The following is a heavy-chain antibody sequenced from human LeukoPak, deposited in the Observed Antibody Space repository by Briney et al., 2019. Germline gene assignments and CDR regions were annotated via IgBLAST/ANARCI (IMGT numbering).Heavy chain of an antibody. CDR3: AKAPPEDYDSSGYSVAEYFQH. V-gene: IGHV3-23*01. D-gene: IGHD3-22*01. J-gene: IGHJ1*01. Sequence: GGSLRLSCAASGFTFSSYAMSWVRQAPGKGLEWVSAISGSGGSTYYADSVKGRFTISRDNSRNTLYLQMNSLRAEDTAVYYCAKAPPEDYDSSGYSVAEYFQHWGQGTLVTVSS. CDR1: GFTFSSYA. CDR2: ISGSGGST.